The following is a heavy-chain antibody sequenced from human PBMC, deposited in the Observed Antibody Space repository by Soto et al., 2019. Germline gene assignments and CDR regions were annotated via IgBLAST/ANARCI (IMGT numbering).Heavy chain of an antibody. CDR1: GGTFSSYT. Sequence: SVKVSCKASGGTFSSYTISWVRQAPGQGLEWMGRIIPILGIANYAQKFQGRVTITADKSTSTAYMELSSLRSEDTAVYYCARSTSSNAYYYYYYGMDVWGQGTTVTVSS. V-gene: IGHV1-69*02. J-gene: IGHJ6*02. CDR3: ARSTSSNAYYYYYYGMDV. D-gene: IGHD6-13*01. CDR2: IIPILGIA.